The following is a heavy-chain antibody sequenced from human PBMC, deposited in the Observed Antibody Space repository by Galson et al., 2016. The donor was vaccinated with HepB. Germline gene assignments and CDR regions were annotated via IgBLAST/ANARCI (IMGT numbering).Heavy chain of an antibody. CDR2: TSGSGGSA. CDR1: GFTFSTYA. J-gene: IGHJ4*02. Sequence: SLRLSCAASGFTFSTYAMNWVRQAPGKGLEWVSVTSGSGGSAYYADSVKGRFTITRDNSKNTLYLQMNSLRADDTAVYYCAKFSIVGDGTNSPAYYFDYWGQGALVTVSS. D-gene: IGHD5-24*01. V-gene: IGHV3-23*01. CDR3: AKFSIVGDGTNSPAYYFDY.